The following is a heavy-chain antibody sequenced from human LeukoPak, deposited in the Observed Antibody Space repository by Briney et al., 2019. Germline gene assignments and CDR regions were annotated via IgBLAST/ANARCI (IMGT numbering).Heavy chain of an antibody. J-gene: IGHJ4*02. CDR3: ARDAGSYYEVFDY. V-gene: IGHV1-2*02. CDR2: INPNSGGT. Sequence: ASVKVSCKASGYSFTRYFIHWVRQAPGQGLEWMGWINPNSGGTNYAQKFQGRVTMTRDTSISTAYMELSRLRSDDTAVYYCARDAGSYYEVFDYWGQGTLVTVSS. CDR1: GYSFTRYF. D-gene: IGHD1-26*01.